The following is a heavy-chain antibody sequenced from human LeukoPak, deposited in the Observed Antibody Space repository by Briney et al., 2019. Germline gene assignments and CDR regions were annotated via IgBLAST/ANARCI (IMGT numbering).Heavy chain of an antibody. Sequence: PGGSLRLSCVASGFPFSSYWMTWVRQAPGKGLEWVANIKQDGSKKSYVDSVKGRFTISRDNAKNSLYLQMNSLRAEDTAVYYCARGFGGVIVTPLDYWGQGTLVTVSS. V-gene: IGHV3-7*01. D-gene: IGHD3-16*02. CDR1: GFPFSSYW. CDR3: ARGFGGVIVTPLDY. CDR2: IKQDGSKK. J-gene: IGHJ4*02.